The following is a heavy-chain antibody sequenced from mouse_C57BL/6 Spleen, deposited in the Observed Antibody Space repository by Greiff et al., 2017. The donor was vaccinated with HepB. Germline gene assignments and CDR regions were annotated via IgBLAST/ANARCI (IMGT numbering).Heavy chain of an antibody. D-gene: IGHD2-5*01. CDR1: GFTFSSYG. CDR3: ARHPTIVTTWYFDY. J-gene: IGHJ2*01. V-gene: IGHV5-6*01. Sequence: EVQLVESGGDLVKPGGSLKLSCAASGFTFSSYGMSWVRQTPDKRLEWVATISSGGSYTYYPDSVKGRFTISRDNAKNTLYLQMSSLKSEDTAMYYCARHPTIVTTWYFDYWGQGTTLTVSS. CDR2: ISSGGSYT.